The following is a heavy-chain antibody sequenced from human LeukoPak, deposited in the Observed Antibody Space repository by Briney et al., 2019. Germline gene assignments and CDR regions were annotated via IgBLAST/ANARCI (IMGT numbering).Heavy chain of an antibody. CDR2: MNPYSGNT. CDR3: ARDDWGSDY. V-gene: IGHV1-8*01. D-gene: IGHD7-27*01. Sequence: ASVKVSCTASGYTFISYDIHWVRQATGQGLEWMGWMNPYSGNTVYGRKFQGRVTMTRDTSISTAYMELSSLTSGDTAVYYCARDDWGSDYWGQGTLVTVSS. J-gene: IGHJ4*02. CDR1: GYTFISYD.